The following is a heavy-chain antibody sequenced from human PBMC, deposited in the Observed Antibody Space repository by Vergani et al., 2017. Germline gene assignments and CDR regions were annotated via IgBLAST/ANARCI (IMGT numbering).Heavy chain of an antibody. Sequence: QVQLQESGPGLVKPSETLSLTCTVSGGSISSYYWSWIRQPPGKGLEWIGYIYYSGSTNYNPSLKSRVTISVDTSKNQFSLKLSSVTAADTAVYYCARFASSGYFDYWGQGTLVTVSS. CDR2: IYYSGST. J-gene: IGHJ4*02. CDR1: GGSISSYY. V-gene: IGHV4-59*01. D-gene: IGHD3-10*01. CDR3: ARFASSGYFDY.